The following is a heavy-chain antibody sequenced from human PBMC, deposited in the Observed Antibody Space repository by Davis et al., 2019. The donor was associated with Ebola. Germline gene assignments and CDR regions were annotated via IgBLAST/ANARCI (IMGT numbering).Heavy chain of an antibody. Sequence: GGSLRLSCAASGFTFSSYAMSWVRQAPGKGLEWVSAISGSGGSTYYADSVKGRFTISRDNSKNTLYLQVNSLRAEDTAVYYCAKGPHGFYYGSGTYRVNDYWGQGALVTVSS. CDR2: ISGSGGST. D-gene: IGHD3-10*01. CDR1: GFTFSSYA. CDR3: AKGPHGFYYGSGTYRVNDY. V-gene: IGHV3-23*01. J-gene: IGHJ4*02.